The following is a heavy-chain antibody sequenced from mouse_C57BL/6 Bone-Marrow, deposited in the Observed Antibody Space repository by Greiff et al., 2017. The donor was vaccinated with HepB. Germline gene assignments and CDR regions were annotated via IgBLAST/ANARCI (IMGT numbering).Heavy chain of an antibody. CDR2: IHPNSGST. Sequence: QVQLQQPGAELVKPGASVKLSCKASGYTFTRYWMHWVKQRPGQGLEWIGMIHPNSGSTNYNEKFKSKATLTVDKSSSTAYMQLSSLTSEDSAVYYCARWTGSGPYFDYWGKGTTLTVSS. CDR1: GYTFTRYW. J-gene: IGHJ2*01. V-gene: IGHV1-64*01. D-gene: IGHD4-1*01. CDR3: ARWTGSGPYFDY.